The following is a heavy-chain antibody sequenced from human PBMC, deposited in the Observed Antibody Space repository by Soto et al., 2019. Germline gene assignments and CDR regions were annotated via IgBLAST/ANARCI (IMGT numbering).Heavy chain of an antibody. CDR1: GFTFSSYG. J-gene: IGHJ4*02. V-gene: IGHV3-23*01. Sequence: GGSLRLSCAASGFTFSSYGMNWVRQAPGKGLEWVSAISGSGYSTYYADSVKGRFTISRDNSKNTLYLQMNSLRAEDTAVYYCAKSLSVGAITPFDYWGQGTLVTVSS. CDR3: AKSLSVGAITPFDY. CDR2: ISGSGYST. D-gene: IGHD1-26*01.